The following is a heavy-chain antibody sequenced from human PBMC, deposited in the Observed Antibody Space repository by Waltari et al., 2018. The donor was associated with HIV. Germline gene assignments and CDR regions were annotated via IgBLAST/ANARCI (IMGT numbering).Heavy chain of an antibody. J-gene: IGHJ4*02. CDR1: GGTLISYS. D-gene: IGHD3-10*01. V-gene: IGHV1-69*08. CDR3: ASARETMGVDFDS. CDR2: VIPTSGTA. Sequence: QVQLVQSGAEVKKPGSSVKVSCKASGGTLISYSINWVRQVPGQGLEWLGSVIPTSGTANNAQKYQGRITITADETTSTAYMELRNLKSDDTAVYCCASARETMGVDFDSWGQGTLVNVSS.